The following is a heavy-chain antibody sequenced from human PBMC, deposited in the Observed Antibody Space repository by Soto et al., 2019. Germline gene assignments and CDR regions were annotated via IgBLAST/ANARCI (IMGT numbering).Heavy chain of an antibody. CDR3: ARHKARLGYCSSTSCPYYYYGMDV. J-gene: IGHJ6*02. V-gene: IGHV5-51*01. CDR2: IYPGDSDT. Sequence: GESLKISCKGSGYSFTSYWIGWVRQMPGKGLEWMGIIYPGDSDTRYSPSFQGQVTISADKSISTAYLQWSSLKASDTAMYYCARHKARLGYCSSTSCPYYYYGMDVWGQGTTVTVSS. D-gene: IGHD2-2*01. CDR1: GYSFTSYW.